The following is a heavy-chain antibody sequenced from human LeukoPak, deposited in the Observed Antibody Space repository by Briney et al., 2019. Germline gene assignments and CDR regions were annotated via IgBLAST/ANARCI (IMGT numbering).Heavy chain of an antibody. CDR1: GFTFSSYS. CDR2: ISSSSSTI. V-gene: IGHV3-48*01. J-gene: IGHJ4*02. Sequence: GGSLRLSCAASGFTFSSYSMNWVRQAPGKGLEWVSYISSSSSTIYYADSVKGRFTISRDNVKNSLYLQMNSLRAEDTAVYYCARDWRRDYFDYWGQGTLVTVSS. D-gene: IGHD3-3*01. CDR3: ARDWRRDYFDY.